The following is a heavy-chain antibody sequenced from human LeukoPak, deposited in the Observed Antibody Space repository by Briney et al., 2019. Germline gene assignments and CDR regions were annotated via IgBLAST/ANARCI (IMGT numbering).Heavy chain of an antibody. D-gene: IGHD6-6*01. J-gene: IGHJ4*02. Sequence: GGSLRLSCEGSGFTVSSSYMSWVRQAPGKGLEWVSVIYGGGGTYYADSVKGRFTISRDTSKNMVYLQMNSLRAEDTAVYYCAKGWGPYSSSSPFDYWGQGTLVTVSS. V-gene: IGHV3-53*05. CDR2: IYGGGGT. CDR1: GFTVSSSY. CDR3: AKGWGPYSSSSPFDY.